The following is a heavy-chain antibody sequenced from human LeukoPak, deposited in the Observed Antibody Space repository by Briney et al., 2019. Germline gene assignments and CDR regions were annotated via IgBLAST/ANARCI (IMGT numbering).Heavy chain of an antibody. Sequence: GGSLRLSCAASGFTFSSYEMNWVRQAPGKGLEWVSYISSSGSTIYYADSVKGRFTISRDNAKNSLYLQMNSLRAEDTAVYYCARVRVLLWFGERDYGMDVWGKGTTVTVSS. CDR3: ARVRVLLWFGERDYGMDV. D-gene: IGHD3-10*01. CDR1: GFTFSSYE. CDR2: ISSSGSTI. J-gene: IGHJ6*04. V-gene: IGHV3-48*03.